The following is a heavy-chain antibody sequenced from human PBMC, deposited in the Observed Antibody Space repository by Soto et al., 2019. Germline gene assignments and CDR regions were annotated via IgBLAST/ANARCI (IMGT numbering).Heavy chain of an antibody. J-gene: IGHJ4*02. CDR3: ARGLRGVLLWFGDYFDY. CDR1: GVSFSGYY. CDR2: INHSGST. V-gene: IGHV4-34*01. D-gene: IGHD3-10*01. Sequence: SETLSLTCAAYGVSFSGYYWSWIRQPPGKGLEWIEEINHSGSTNYNPSLKSRVTISVDTSKNQFSLKLSSVTAADTAVYYCARGLRGVLLWFGDYFDYWGQGTLVTVSS.